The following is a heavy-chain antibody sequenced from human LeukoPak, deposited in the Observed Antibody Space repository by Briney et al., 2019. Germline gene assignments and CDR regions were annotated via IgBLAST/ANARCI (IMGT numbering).Heavy chain of an antibody. J-gene: IGHJ4*02. CDR1: GYTFTGYY. CDR3: ARGGSSARAYYFDY. CDR2: INPNSGGT. V-gene: IGHV1-2*02. D-gene: IGHD1-26*01. Sequence: ASVKVPCKASGYTFTGYYMHWVRQAPGQGLEWMGWINPNSGGTNYAQKFQGRVTMTRDTSISTAYMELSRLRSDDTAVYYCARGGSSARAYYFDYWGQGTLVTVSS.